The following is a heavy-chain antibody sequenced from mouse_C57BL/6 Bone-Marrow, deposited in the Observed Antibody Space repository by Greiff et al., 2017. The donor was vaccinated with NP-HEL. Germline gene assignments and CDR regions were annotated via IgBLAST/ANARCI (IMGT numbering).Heavy chain of an antibody. Sequence: EVMLVESGGGLVQSGRSLRLSCATSGFTFSDFYMEWVRQAPGKGLEWIAASRNKANDYTTEYSASVKGRFIVSRDTSQSILYLQMNALRAEDTAIYYCARDAGPYDAMDYWGQGTSVTVSS. CDR1: GFTFSDFY. J-gene: IGHJ4*01. CDR2: SRNKANDYTT. V-gene: IGHV7-1*01. CDR3: ARDAGPYDAMDY.